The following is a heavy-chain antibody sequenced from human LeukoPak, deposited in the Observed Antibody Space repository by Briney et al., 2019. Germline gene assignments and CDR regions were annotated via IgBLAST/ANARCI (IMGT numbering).Heavy chain of an antibody. V-gene: IGHV3-21*01. CDR1: GFTFSSYS. D-gene: IGHD2-21*02. CDR2: ISSSSSYI. Sequence: GGSLRLSCVASGFTFSSYSMNWVRQAPGKGLEWVSSISSSSSYIYYADSVKGRFTISRDNAKNSLYLQMNSLRAEDTAVYYCARDRGCDCYSSDYWGQGTLVTVSS. CDR3: ARDRGCDCYSSDY. J-gene: IGHJ4*02.